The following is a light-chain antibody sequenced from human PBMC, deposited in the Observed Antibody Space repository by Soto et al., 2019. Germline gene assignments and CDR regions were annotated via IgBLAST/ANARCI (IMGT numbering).Light chain of an antibody. V-gene: IGKV1-5*03. CDR3: QQYNSYPWT. CDR2: KAS. Sequence: DIQMTQSPSTLSASVGDRVTITCRASQSISSWLAWYQQKPGKAPKLLIYKASSLESGVPSRFSGSGSGTEFNLTISSLQPDDFATYYCQQYNSYPWTFGQGTKVEIE. CDR1: QSISSW. J-gene: IGKJ1*01.